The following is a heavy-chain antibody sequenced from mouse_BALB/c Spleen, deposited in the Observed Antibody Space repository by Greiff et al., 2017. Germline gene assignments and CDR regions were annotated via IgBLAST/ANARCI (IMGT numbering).Heavy chain of an antibody. CDR3: VRHVRAMDY. CDR1: GFTFNTYA. CDR2: IRSKSNNYAT. V-gene: IGHV10-1*02. J-gene: IGHJ4*01. Sequence: EVQLVESGGGLVQPKGSLKLSCAASGFTFNTYAMNWVRQAPGKGLEWVARIRSKSNNYATYYADSVKDRFTISRDDSQSMLYLQMNNLKTEDTAMYYCVRHVRAMDYWGQGTSVTVSS.